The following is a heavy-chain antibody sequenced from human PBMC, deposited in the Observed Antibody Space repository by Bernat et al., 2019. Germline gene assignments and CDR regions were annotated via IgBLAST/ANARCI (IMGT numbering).Heavy chain of an antibody. J-gene: IGHJ3*02. V-gene: IGHV1-3*01. CDR2: INAGNGNT. D-gene: IGHD3-22*01. Sequence: SGYTFTSYAMHWVRQAPGQRLEWMGWINAGNGNTKYSQKFQGRVTITRDTSASTAYMELSSLRSEDTAVYYCAKVSNYYDSTNSDAFDIWGKGTMVILSS. CDR3: AKVSNYYDSTNSDAFDI. CDR1: GYTFTSYA.